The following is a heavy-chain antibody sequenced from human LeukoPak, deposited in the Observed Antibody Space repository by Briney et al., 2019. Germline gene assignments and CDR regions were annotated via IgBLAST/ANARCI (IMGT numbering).Heavy chain of an antibody. Sequence: SETLSLTCTVSGGSISSYYWTWIRQPAGKGLEWIGRIYTTGSTNFNPSLKGRVTMSVDMSKSQFSLKLSSVTAADTAVYYCAREEHVEANFDYWGQGTLVTVSS. CDR3: AREEHVEANFDY. V-gene: IGHV4-4*07. J-gene: IGHJ4*02. D-gene: IGHD1-26*01. CDR1: GGSISSYY. CDR2: IYTTGST.